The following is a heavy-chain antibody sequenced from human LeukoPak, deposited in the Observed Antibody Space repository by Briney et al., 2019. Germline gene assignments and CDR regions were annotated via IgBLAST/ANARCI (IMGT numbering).Heavy chain of an antibody. Sequence: ASVKVSCKASGYTFTSYGISWVRQDPGQGLEWMGWISAYNGNTNYAQKLQGRVTMTTDTSTSTAYTELRSLRSDDKAVYYCARDRPDEHIDYWGQGTLVTVSS. CDR2: ISAYNGNT. J-gene: IGHJ4*02. CDR1: GYTFTSYG. D-gene: IGHD1/OR15-1a*01. CDR3: ARDRPDEHIDY. V-gene: IGHV1-18*01.